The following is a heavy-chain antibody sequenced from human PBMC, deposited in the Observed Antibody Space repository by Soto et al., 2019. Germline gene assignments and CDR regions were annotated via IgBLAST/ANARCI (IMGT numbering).Heavy chain of an antibody. Sequence: ASVKVSCKASGYTFTSYGISWVRQAPGQGLEWMGWISAYNGNTNYAQKLQGRVTMTTDTSTSTAYMGLRSLRSDDTAVYYCARDRTWPYGDYVSDEVNFDYWGQGTLVTVSS. CDR3: ARDRTWPYGDYVSDEVNFDY. D-gene: IGHD4-17*01. CDR2: ISAYNGNT. J-gene: IGHJ4*02. CDR1: GYTFTSYG. V-gene: IGHV1-18*01.